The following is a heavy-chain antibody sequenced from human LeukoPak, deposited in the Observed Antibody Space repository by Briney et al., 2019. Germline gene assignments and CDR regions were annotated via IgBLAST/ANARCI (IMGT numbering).Heavy chain of an antibody. V-gene: IGHV1-18*04. CDR2: ISAYNGNT. Sequence: ASVKVSCKASGYTFTGYYMHWVRQAPGQGLEWMGWISAYNGNTNYAQKLQGRVTMTTDTSTSTAYMELRSLRSDDTAVYYCARESIAAPFDPWGQGTLVTVSS. D-gene: IGHD6-6*01. CDR3: ARESIAAPFDP. CDR1: GYTFTGYY. J-gene: IGHJ5*02.